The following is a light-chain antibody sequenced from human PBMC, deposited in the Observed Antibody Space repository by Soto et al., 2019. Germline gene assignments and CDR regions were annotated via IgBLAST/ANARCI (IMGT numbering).Light chain of an antibody. CDR1: QSVSSSY. V-gene: IGKV3-20*01. CDR3: QQYGSSPPYT. CDR2: GAS. J-gene: IGKJ2*01. Sequence: EIVLTQSPGTLSLSPGERATLSCRASQSVSSSYLAWYQQKPGQAPSLLIYGASRRATDIPDRFSGSGSGTDLTLTISRLEPEDSAVYYCQQYGSSPPYTFGQGTKLEIK.